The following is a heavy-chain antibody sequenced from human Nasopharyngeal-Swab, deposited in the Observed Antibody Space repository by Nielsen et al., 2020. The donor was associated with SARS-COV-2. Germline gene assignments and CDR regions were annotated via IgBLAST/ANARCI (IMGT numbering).Heavy chain of an antibody. CDR1: GFTFSNYA. CDR2: ISVDGRST. CDR3: ADPPFSEY. V-gene: IGHV3-23*01. Sequence: GESLKISCAASGFTFSNYAMSWVRQAPGKGLEWVSHISVDGRSTYYADSVNGRFTISRDNSKNTLYLQMNSLRAEDTSLYYCADPPFSEYWGQGTLVTVSS. J-gene: IGHJ4*02.